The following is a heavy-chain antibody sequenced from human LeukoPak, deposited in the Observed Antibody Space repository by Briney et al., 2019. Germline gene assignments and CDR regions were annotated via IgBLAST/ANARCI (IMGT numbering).Heavy chain of an antibody. CDR3: ARVPIDQGYCSSTSCYPIDY. Sequence: ASVKVSCKVSGYTLTELSMHWVRQAPGKGLEWMGGFDPEDGETIYAQKFQGRVTMTEDTSTDTAYMELSSLRSEDTAVYYCARVPIDQGYCSSTSCYPIDYWGQGTLVTVSS. CDR1: GYTLTELS. V-gene: IGHV1-24*01. CDR2: FDPEDGET. J-gene: IGHJ4*02. D-gene: IGHD2-2*01.